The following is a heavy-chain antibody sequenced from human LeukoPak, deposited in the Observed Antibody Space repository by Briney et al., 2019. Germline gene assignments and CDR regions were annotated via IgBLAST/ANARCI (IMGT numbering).Heavy chain of an antibody. CDR2: ISYDGSNK. D-gene: IGHD3-10*01. Sequence: GGSLRLSCAASGFTFSSYAMHWVRQAPGKGLEWVAVISYDGSNKYYADSVKGRFTISRDNSKNTLYLQMNSLRAEDTAVYYCARDLGFDYWGQGTLVTVSS. CDR1: GFTFSSYA. CDR3: ARDLGFDY. J-gene: IGHJ4*02. V-gene: IGHV3-30*04.